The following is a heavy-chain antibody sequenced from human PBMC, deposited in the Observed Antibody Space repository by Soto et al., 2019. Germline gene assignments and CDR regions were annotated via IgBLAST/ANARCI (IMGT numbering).Heavy chain of an antibody. J-gene: IGHJ4*02. V-gene: IGHV4-34*02. D-gene: IGHD3-10*01. CDR2: INHSGST. Sequence: QVQLQQWGAGLLKPSETLSLTCAVYRWSFSSYFWGWIRQPPGKGLEWIGDINHSGSTNYNPSLKSRVTISADTSKHQFSLKLSSVTAADTAVYYCAVVKRITLVRGVLIPSSFDYWGQGILATVSS. CDR1: RWSFSSYF. CDR3: AVVKRITLVRGVLIPSSFDY.